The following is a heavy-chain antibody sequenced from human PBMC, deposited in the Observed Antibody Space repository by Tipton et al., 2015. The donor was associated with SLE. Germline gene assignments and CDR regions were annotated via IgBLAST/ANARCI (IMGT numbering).Heavy chain of an antibody. Sequence: SRITMSVDTSKNQFSLKLSSVTAADTAVYYCARDEDYYYDSSGYFPYAFDIWGQGTMVTVSS. V-gene: IGHV4-4*08. D-gene: IGHD3-22*01. J-gene: IGHJ3*02. CDR3: ARDEDYYYDSSGYFPYAFDI.